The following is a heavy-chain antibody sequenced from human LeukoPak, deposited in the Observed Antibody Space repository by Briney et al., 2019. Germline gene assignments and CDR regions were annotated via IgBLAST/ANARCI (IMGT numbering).Heavy chain of an antibody. CDR3: ARVNTAVAGIDY. J-gene: IGHJ4*02. Sequence: PSETLSLTCTVSGGSISSGSYYWSWIRQPAGKGLEWIGRIYTSGSTNYNPSLKSRVTISVDTSKNQSSLKLSSVTAADTAVYYCARVNTAVAGIDYWGQGTLVTVSS. CDR2: IYTSGST. D-gene: IGHD6-19*01. V-gene: IGHV4-61*02. CDR1: GGSISSGSYY.